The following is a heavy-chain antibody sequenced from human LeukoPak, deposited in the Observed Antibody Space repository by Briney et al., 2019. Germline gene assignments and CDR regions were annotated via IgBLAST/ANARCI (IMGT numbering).Heavy chain of an antibody. CDR2: IGGSGGST. J-gene: IGHJ4*02. V-gene: IGHV3-23*01. CDR1: GFTFSSYA. D-gene: IGHD6-13*01. Sequence: GGSLRLSCAASGFTFSSYAMSWVRQAPGKGLEWVSSIGGSGGSTYYADSVKGRFAISRDSSKNTLYLQMNSLRAEDTAVYYCAKVETAAAATLRGFDYWGQGTLVTVSS. CDR3: AKVETAAAATLRGFDY.